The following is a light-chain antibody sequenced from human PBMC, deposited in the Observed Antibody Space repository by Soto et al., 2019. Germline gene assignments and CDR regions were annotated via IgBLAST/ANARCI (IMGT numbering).Light chain of an antibody. CDR3: QPHGNSLWT. CDR1: QSVSSSY. Sequence: IVLTQSPGTLSLSPGERATLSCRASQSVSSSYLAWYQQKPGQAPRLLNDAASSRPTGITERFGDSGSGTDFTLTISRLEHEDFTAYYCQPHGNSLWTFGQGTKMEIK. CDR2: AAS. V-gene: IGKV3-20*01. J-gene: IGKJ1*01.